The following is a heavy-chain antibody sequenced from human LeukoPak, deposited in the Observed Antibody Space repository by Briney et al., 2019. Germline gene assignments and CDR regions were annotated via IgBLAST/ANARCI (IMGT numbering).Heavy chain of an antibody. J-gene: IGHJ4*02. CDR2: ISSSGRTI. D-gene: IGHD6-13*01. V-gene: IGHV3-11*01. CDR3: ARVKRIAAALGY. CDR1: GFTFSDYY. Sequence: PGGSLRLSCAASGFTFSDYYMSWIRQAPGKGLEGVSYISSSGRTIYYADSVKGRFTNSRDNAKNSLYLQMNSLRAEDTAVYYCARVKRIAAALGYWGQGTLVTVSS.